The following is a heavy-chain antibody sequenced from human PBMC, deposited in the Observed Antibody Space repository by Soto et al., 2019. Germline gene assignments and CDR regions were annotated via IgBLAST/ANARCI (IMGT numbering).Heavy chain of an antibody. Sequence: GGSLRLSCTGSGFTFGDFGMSWFRQAPGKGLEWLSFIRSKGYGGTTESAASVRGRFITSRDDSKSIAYLQMNSLKTEDTAVYYCASLTSWSQEYYFGMDVWGQGTTVTVS. J-gene: IGHJ6*02. CDR3: ASLTSWSQEYYFGMDV. CDR1: GFTFGDFG. V-gene: IGHV3-49*03. CDR2: IRSKGYGGTT. D-gene: IGHD2-2*01.